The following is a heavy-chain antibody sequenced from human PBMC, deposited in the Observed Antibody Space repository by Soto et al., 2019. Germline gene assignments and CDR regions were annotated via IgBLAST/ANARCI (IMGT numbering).Heavy chain of an antibody. J-gene: IGHJ4*02. CDR3: ARGGHYDSSGSAFDY. CDR2: IKQDGSEK. CDR1: GFTFSSYW. Sequence: GGSLRLSCAASGFTFSSYWMRWVRHAPGKGLEWVANIKQDGSEKYYVDSVKGRFTISRDNAKNSLYLQMNSLRAEDTAVYYCARGGHYDSSGSAFDYWGQGTLVTVSS. V-gene: IGHV3-7*01. D-gene: IGHD3-22*01.